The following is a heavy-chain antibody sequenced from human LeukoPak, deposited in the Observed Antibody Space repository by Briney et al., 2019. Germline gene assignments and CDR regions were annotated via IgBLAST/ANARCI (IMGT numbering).Heavy chain of an antibody. V-gene: IGHV3-23*01. CDR1: GFTFSSYA. J-gene: IGHJ4*02. CDR2: ISGSGGST. CDR3: ARDNHGSIDY. Sequence: GGSLRLSCAASGFTFSSYAMSWVRQAPGKGLEWVSAISGSGGSTYYADSVKGRFTISRDNSKNTLTLQMSNLRIEDTAVYYCARDNHGSIDYWGQRTLVAVSS. D-gene: IGHD3-10*01.